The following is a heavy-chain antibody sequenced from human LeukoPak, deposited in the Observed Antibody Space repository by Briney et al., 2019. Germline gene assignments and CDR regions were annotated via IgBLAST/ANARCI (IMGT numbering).Heavy chain of an antibody. CDR3: ARNFLGIYCSGGSCYDY. D-gene: IGHD2-15*01. CDR2: IYSGGST. V-gene: IGHV3-53*01. Sequence: GGSLRLSCAASGFTVSSKYMSWVRQAPGKGLEWVSVIYSGGSTYYADSVKGRFTISRDNSKNTLYLQMNSLRAEDTAVYYCARNFLGIYCSGGSCYDYWGQGTLVTVSS. CDR1: GFTVSSKY. J-gene: IGHJ4*02.